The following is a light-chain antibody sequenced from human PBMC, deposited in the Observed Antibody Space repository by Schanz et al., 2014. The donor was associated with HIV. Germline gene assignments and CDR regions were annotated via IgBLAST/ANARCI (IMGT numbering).Light chain of an antibody. J-gene: IGLJ2*01. V-gene: IGLV2-14*02. CDR3: ASYTMSNTWK. CDR2: EVS. CDR1: SSDVGSYNL. Sequence: QSALTQPASVSGSPGQSITISCTGTSSDVGSYNLVSWYQQHPGKAPKLMIYEVSKRPSGVSNRFSGSKSGNTASLTISGLQAEDEADYYCASYTMSNTWKFGGGTKLTV.